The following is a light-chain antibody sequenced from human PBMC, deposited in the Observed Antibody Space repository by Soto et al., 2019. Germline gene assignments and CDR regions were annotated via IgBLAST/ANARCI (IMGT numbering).Light chain of an antibody. Sequence: QSALTQPRSVSGSPGQSVTISCTGTSSDVGGYNYLSWFQQHPGKAPKLMIYDVNKRPSGVPDRVSGSKSGNTASLTISGLQAEDEADYYCCSYADSYTYVFGTGTKLTVL. CDR2: DVN. CDR3: CSYADSYTYV. CDR1: SSDVGGYNY. V-gene: IGLV2-11*01. J-gene: IGLJ1*01.